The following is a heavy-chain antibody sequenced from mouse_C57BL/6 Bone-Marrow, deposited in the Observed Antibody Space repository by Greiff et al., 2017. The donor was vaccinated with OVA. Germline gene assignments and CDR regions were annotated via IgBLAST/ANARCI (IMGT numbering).Heavy chain of an antibody. J-gene: IGHJ4*01. CDR3: ARDPMITPEAMDY. CDR2: ISDGGSYT. V-gene: IGHV5-4*01. CDR1: GFTFSSYA. Sequence: EVQLQESGGGLVKPGGSLKLSCAASGFTFSSYAMSWVRQTPEKRLEWVATISDGGSYTYYPDNVKGRFTISRDNAKNNLYLQMSHLKSEDTAMYYCARDPMITPEAMDYWGQGTSVTVSS. D-gene: IGHD2-4*01.